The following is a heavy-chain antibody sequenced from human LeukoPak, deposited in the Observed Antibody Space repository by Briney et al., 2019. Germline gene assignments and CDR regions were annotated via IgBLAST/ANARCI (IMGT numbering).Heavy chain of an antibody. CDR3: ARGSGSYSAWFDP. J-gene: IGHJ5*02. CDR1: GGSISSSSYY. V-gene: IGHV4-39*01. CDR2: IYYSGST. Sequence: SETLSLTCTVSGGSISSSSYYWGWIRQPPGKGLEWIGSIYYSGSTYYNPSLKSRVTISVDTSKNQFSLKLSSVTAADTAVYYCARGSGSYSAWFDPWGQGTLVTVSS. D-gene: IGHD1-26*01.